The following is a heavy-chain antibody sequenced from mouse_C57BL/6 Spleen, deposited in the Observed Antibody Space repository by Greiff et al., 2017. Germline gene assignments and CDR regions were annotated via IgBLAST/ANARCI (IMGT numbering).Heavy chain of an antibody. V-gene: IGHV1-54*01. CDR3: AREGDGNYYWFAD. J-gene: IGHJ3*01. Sequence: VQLVESGAELVRPGTSVKVSCKASGYAFTNYLIEWVKQRPGQGLEWIGVINPGSGGTNYNEKFKGKATLTADKSSSTAYMQLSSLTSEDSAVYFCAREGDGNYYWFADWGQATLVTVA. CDR2: INPGSGGT. D-gene: IGHD2-1*01. CDR1: GYAFTNYL.